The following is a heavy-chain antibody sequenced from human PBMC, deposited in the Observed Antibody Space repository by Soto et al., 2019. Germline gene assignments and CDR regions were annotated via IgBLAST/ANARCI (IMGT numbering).Heavy chain of an antibody. CDR3: ARGSSSSWYVFDY. CDR2: ISGSGGTT. Sequence: EVQLLESGGGLVQPGGSLRLSCAASGFPFSTYAMSWVRQAPGKGLEWVSSISGSGGTTYYADSVKGRFTISRDNAKNTLYLQMNSLRAEDTAVYYCARGSSSSWYVFDYWGQGTLVTVSS. V-gene: IGHV3-23*01. D-gene: IGHD6-13*01. J-gene: IGHJ4*02. CDR1: GFPFSTYA.